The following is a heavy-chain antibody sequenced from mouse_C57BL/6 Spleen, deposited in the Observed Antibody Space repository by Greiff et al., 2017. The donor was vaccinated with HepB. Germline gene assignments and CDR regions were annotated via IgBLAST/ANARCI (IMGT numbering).Heavy chain of an antibody. CDR3: ARGNDGYSNY. V-gene: IGHV1-82*01. CDR1: GYAFSSSW. CDR2: IYPGDGDT. Sequence: QVQLQQSGPELVKPGASVKISCKASGYAFSSSWMNWVKQRPGKGLEWIGRIYPGDGDTNYNGKFKGKATLTADKSSSTAYMQLSSLTSDDSAVYFCARGNDGYSNYWGQGTTLTVSS. D-gene: IGHD2-3*01. J-gene: IGHJ2*01.